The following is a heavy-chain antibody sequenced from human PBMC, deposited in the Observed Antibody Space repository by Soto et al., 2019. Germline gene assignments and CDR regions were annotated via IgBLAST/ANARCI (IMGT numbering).Heavy chain of an antibody. CDR1: GYTLTELS. V-gene: IGHV1-24*01. J-gene: IGHJ3*02. CDR2: FDPEDGET. Sequence: ASVKVSCKVSGYTLTELSMHWVRQAPGKGLEWMGGFDPEDGETIYAQKFQGRVTMTEDTSTGTAYMELSSLRSEDTAVYYCATVTTSPIHAFDIWGQGTMVTVSS. CDR3: ATVTTSPIHAFDI. D-gene: IGHD4-17*01.